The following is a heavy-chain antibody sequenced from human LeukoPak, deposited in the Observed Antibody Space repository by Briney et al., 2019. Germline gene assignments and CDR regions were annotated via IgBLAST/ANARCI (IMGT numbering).Heavy chain of an antibody. CDR2: ISYDGSNK. Sequence: GGSLRLSCAASGFTFSSYAMHWVRQAPGKGLEWVAVISYDGSNKYYADSVKGRFTISRDNSKNTLYLQMNSLRAEDTAVYYCAKAGSGWAYYMDVWGKGTTVTVSS. J-gene: IGHJ6*03. CDR1: GFTFSSYA. CDR3: AKAGSGWAYYMDV. D-gene: IGHD6-19*01. V-gene: IGHV3-30*04.